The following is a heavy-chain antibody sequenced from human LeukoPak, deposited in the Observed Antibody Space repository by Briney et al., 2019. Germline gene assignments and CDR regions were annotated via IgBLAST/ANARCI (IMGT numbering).Heavy chain of an antibody. D-gene: IGHD6-19*01. CDR3: ARDLGYSSGWTYWYFDL. V-gene: IGHV4-4*07. CDR2: IYTSGST. Sequence: SETLSLTCTVSGGSISSYYWSWIRQPAGKGLEWIGRIYTSGSTNYNPSLKGRVTMSVDTPKNQFSLKLSSVTAADTAVYYCARDLGYSSGWTYWYFDLWGRGTLVTVSS. CDR1: GGSISSYY. J-gene: IGHJ2*01.